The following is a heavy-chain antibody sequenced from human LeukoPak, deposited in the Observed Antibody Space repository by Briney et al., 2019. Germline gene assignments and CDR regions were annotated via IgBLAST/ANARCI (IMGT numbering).Heavy chain of an antibody. Sequence: GGSLRLSCAGSGFTFSNYWMTWVRQAPGKGLEWMANIKPDGSQENYVDSAKGRFTISRDNAKGSVFLQMNSLRVEDTAVYYCVRVGFSDEGFDHWGHGTLVTVS. V-gene: IGHV3-7*01. CDR3: VRVGFSDEGFDH. CDR2: IKPDGSQE. J-gene: IGHJ4*01. D-gene: IGHD2-15*01. CDR1: GFTFSNYW.